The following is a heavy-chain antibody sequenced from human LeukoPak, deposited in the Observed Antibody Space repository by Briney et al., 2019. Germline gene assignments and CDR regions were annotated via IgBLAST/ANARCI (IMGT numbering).Heavy chain of an antibody. CDR2: INPNSGGT. Sequence: ASVPVSRKASGYTFTGYYMHWVRQAPGQGREGMGWINPNSGGTNYAQKFQGRVTMTRDTSISTAFMELSRLRSDDTAVYYCARFFVGRKGDYWGQGTLCSVSS. V-gene: IGHV1-2*02. CDR3: ARFFVGRKGDY. D-gene: IGHD3-3*01. J-gene: IGHJ4*02. CDR1: GYTFTGYY.